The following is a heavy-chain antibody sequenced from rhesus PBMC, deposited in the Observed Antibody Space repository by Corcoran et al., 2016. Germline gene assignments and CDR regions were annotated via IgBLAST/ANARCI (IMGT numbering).Heavy chain of an antibody. CDR2: INSGGGST. CDR3: AKDRVEYRGWGAAAGTLDY. Sequence: EVQLVESGGGLVQPGGSLRLSCAASGFTFSSYAMQWVRQAPGKGLEWISAINSGGGSTYYADSVKGRFTISRDNSKNTLSLQMNSLRAEDTAVYYCAKDRVEYRGWGAAAGTLDYWGQGVLVTVSS. CDR1: GFTFSSYA. J-gene: IGHJ4*01. V-gene: IGHV3S25*01. D-gene: IGHD6-25*01.